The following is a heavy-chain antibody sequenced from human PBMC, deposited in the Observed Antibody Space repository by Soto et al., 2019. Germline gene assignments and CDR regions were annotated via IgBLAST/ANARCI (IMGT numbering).Heavy chain of an antibody. V-gene: IGHV1-18*04. CDR3: ARDYYDSSGWAWFDP. D-gene: IGHD3-22*01. CDR2: ISAYNGNT. CDR1: GYTFTSYG. Sequence: ASVKVSFKASGYTFTSYGISWVRQAPGQGLEWMGWISAYNGNTNYAQKLQGRVTMTTDTSTSTAYMELRSLRSDDTAVYYCARDYYDSSGWAWFDPWGQGTLVTVSS. J-gene: IGHJ5*02.